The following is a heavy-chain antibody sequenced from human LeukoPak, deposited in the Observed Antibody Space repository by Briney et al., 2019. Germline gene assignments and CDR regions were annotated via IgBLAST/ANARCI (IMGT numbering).Heavy chain of an antibody. Sequence: SETLSLTCTVSGGSVSTGTYHWTWVRQPAGKGLEWIGRIDTTGITNYNPSLKSRVTISVDTSKNQSSLRLSSVTAADTAVYYCASALRSALDSWGRGTLVTVSS. D-gene: IGHD1-26*01. CDR1: GGSVSTGTYH. CDR2: IDTTGIT. J-gene: IGHJ4*02. CDR3: ASALRSALDS. V-gene: IGHV4-61*02.